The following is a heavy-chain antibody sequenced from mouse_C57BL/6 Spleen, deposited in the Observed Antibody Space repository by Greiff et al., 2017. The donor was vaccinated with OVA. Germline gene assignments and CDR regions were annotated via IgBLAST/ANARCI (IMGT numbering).Heavy chain of an antibody. CDR1: GFTFSSYA. J-gene: IGHJ2*01. V-gene: IGHV5-4*01. D-gene: IGHD2-4*01. CDR3: ARDGNYDRFFDY. CDR2: ISDGGSYT. Sequence: EVKVVESGGGLVKPGGSLKLSCAASGFTFSSYAMSWVRQTPEKRLEWVATISDGGSYTYYPDNVKGRFTISRDNAKNNLYLQMSHLKSEDTAMYYCARDGNYDRFFDYWGQGTTLTVSS.